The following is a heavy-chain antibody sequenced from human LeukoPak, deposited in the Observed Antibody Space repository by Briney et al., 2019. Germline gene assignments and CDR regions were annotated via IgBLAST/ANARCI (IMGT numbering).Heavy chain of an antibody. CDR2: IYYSGST. D-gene: IGHD3-22*01. CDR3: ARTVNYYDSSGYGGYYFDY. Sequence: SETLSLTCTVSGGSISSSSYYWGWIRQPPGKGLEWIGSIYYSGSTYYNLSLKSRVTISVDTSKNQFSLKLSSVTAADTAVYHCARTVNYYDSSGYGGYYFDYWGQGTLVTVSS. J-gene: IGHJ4*02. CDR1: GGSISSSSYY. V-gene: IGHV4-39*01.